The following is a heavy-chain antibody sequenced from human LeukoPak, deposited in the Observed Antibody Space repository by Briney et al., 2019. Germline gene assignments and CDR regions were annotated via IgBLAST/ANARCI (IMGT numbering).Heavy chain of an antibody. D-gene: IGHD3-22*01. J-gene: IGHJ4*02. CDR3: ARTGYDSSGYYPD. CDR2: IYYRGST. CDR1: GYSISSSNW. V-gene: IGHV4-28*01. Sequence: SDTLSLTCAVSGYSISSSNWWGWIRQPPGKGLEWIGYIYYRGSTYYNPSLKSRVTMSVDTSKNQFPLKLSSVTAVDTAVYYCARTGYDSSGYYPDWGQGTLVTVSS.